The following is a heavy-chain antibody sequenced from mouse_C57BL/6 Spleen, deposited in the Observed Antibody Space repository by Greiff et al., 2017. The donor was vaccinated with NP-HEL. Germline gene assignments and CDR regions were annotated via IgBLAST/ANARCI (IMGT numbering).Heavy chain of an antibody. D-gene: IGHD1-1*01. J-gene: IGHJ2*01. CDR1: GYTFTSYW. Sequence: QVQLQQPGAELVRPGSSVKLSCKASGYTFTSYWMHWVKQRPIQGLEWIGNIDPSDSETHYNQKFKDKATLTVDKSSSTAYMQLSSLTSEDSAVYYCAREDTVYYFDYWGQGTTLTVSS. CDR2: IDPSDSET. V-gene: IGHV1-52*01. CDR3: AREDTVYYFDY.